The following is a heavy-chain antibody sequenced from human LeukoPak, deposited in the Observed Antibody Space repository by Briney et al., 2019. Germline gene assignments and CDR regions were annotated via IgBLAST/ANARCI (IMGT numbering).Heavy chain of an antibody. CDR1: GITFDSYA. CDR2: ISGSGGRT. D-gene: IGHD2-21*02. J-gene: IGHJ1*01. CDR3: VKEKLAYCGGDCFGEYFQD. V-gene: IGHV3-23*01. Sequence: GGSLRLSCAAAGITFDSYAMSWVRQAPGKGLEWISVISGSGGRTSYADSVKGQFIISRNNSKNTLHLQMHSLRAEDTAVYYCVKEKLAYCGGDCFGEYFQDWGQGTLVTVSS.